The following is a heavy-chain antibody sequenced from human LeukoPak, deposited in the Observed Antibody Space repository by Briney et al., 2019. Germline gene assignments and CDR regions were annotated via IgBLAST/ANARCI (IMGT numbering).Heavy chain of an antibody. CDR1: GFTFSSYW. J-gene: IGHJ3*02. Sequence: GSLRLSCAASGFTFSSYWMHWVRQAPGKGLVWVSRINSDGSSTSYADSVKGRFTISRDNAKNTLYLQMNSLRAEDTAVYYCARSYYDSSGYLDHDAFDIWGQGTMVTVSS. CDR2: INSDGSST. CDR3: ARSYYDSSGYLDHDAFDI. D-gene: IGHD3-22*01. V-gene: IGHV3-74*01.